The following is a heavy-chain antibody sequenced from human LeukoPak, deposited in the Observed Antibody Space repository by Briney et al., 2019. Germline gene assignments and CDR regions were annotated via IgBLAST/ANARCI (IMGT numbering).Heavy chain of an antibody. V-gene: IGHV3-74*01. CDR1: GFTFSSYW. CDR3: ARGNYYDSSGHPPYFDY. Sequence: GGSLRLSCAGSGFTFSSYWMHWVRPAPGKGLVWVSRINSDGSSTSYADSVKGRFTISRDNAKNTLYLQINSLRAEDTAVYSCARGNYYDSSGHPPYFDYWGQGTLVTVSS. D-gene: IGHD3-22*01. J-gene: IGHJ4*02. CDR2: INSDGSST.